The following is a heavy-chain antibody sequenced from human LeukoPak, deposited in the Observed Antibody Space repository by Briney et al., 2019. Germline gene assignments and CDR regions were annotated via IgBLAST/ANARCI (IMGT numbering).Heavy chain of an antibody. CDR2: ISGSGGST. J-gene: IGHJ4*02. D-gene: IGHD1-1*01. CDR3: AKGQELDDGVFDS. CDR1: GFTFSSNA. Sequence: GSLRLSCAASGFTFSSNAMSWVRQAPGKGLEWVSAISGSGGSTYYADSVKGRFTISRDNSKSTLNLQMNSLRVEDTAVYYCAKGQELDDGVFDSWGQGTRVTVSS. V-gene: IGHV3-23*01.